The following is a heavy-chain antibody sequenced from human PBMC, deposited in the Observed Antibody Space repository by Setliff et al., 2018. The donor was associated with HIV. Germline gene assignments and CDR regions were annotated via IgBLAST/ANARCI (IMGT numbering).Heavy chain of an antibody. J-gene: IGHJ4*02. CDR1: GGSFSDYY. V-gene: IGHV4-34*01. Sequence: PSETLSLTCAVYGGSFSDYYWIWIRQSPGKGLEWIGDIYYTGSTNFHASLKSRVTISLDTSKTQFSLKVNSVSLADTAIYYCARGNPDFDILTGYWSHFFDYWGQGTTVTVSS. CDR3: ARGNPDFDILTGYWSHFFDY. CDR2: IYYTGST. D-gene: IGHD3-9*01.